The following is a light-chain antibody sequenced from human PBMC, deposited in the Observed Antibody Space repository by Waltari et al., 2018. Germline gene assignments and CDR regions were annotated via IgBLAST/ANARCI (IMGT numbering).Light chain of an antibody. V-gene: IGLV4-60*03. J-gene: IGLJ3*02. Sequence: QPVLTQSSSASASLGSLVKLTCTLSSGHSSYIIAWHQQQPGKAPRYLMKLEGSGSYNKGSGVPDRSSGSSSGADRYLTISNLQSEDEADYYCETWDSNTRVFGGGTKLTVL. CDR2: LEGSGSY. CDR1: SGHSSYI. CDR3: ETWDSNTRV.